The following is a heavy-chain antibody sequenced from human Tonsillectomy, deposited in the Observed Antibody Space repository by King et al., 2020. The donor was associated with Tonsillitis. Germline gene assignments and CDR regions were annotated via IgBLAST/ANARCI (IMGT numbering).Heavy chain of an antibody. J-gene: IGHJ4*02. CDR3: ARDAHYYSSGFYYLY. D-gene: IGHD3-22*01. Sequence: VQLVESGGGLVQPGGSLRLSCAASGFTFISYWRSWVRQAPGKGLEWLANIKQDGSDKYYVDSVKGRFTISRDNAKNSLYLQMTSLRAEDTAVYYCARDAHYYSSGFYYLYWGQGTLVTVSS. V-gene: IGHV3-7*01. CDR1: GFTFISYW. CDR2: IKQDGSDK.